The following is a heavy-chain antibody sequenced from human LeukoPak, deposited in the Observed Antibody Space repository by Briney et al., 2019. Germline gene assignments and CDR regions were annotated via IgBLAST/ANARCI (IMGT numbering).Heavy chain of an antibody. Sequence: GGSLRLSCAASGFTFSSYGMHWVRQAPGKGLEWVAFIRYDGSNKYYADSVKGRFTISRDNSKNTLYLQMNSLRAEDTAVYYCAKARYDFWSGPSAGYYYYMDVWGKGTTVTVSS. J-gene: IGHJ6*03. D-gene: IGHD3-3*01. V-gene: IGHV3-30*02. CDR1: GFTFSSYG. CDR2: IRYDGSNK. CDR3: AKARYDFWSGPSAGYYYYMDV.